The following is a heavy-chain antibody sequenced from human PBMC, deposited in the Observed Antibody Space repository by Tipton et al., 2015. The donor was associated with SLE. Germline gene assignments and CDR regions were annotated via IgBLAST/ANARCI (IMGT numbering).Heavy chain of an antibody. Sequence: SLRLSCAASGFTFSSYAMSWVRQAPGKGLEWVSAISGSGGSTYYADSVKGRFTISRDNSKNTLYLQMNSLRAEDTAVYYCAKDLLDSIACFDYWGQGTLVTVSS. CDR3: AKDLLDSIACFDY. CDR1: GFTFSSYA. D-gene: IGHD2-15*01. CDR2: ISGSGGST. V-gene: IGHV3-23*01. J-gene: IGHJ4*02.